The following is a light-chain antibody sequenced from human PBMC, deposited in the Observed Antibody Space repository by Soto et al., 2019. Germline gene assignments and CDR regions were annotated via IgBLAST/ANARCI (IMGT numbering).Light chain of an antibody. CDR2: DVS. J-gene: IGLJ1*01. V-gene: IGLV2-14*01. CDR3: SSYTSSSTPDV. CDR1: SSDVGGYNY. Sequence: QSALTQPASVSGSPGQSITISCTGTSSDVGGYNYVSWYQQHPGKAPKLMIYDVSNRPYGVSNRFSGSKSGNTASLTISGLQAEDEADYYCSSYTSSSTPDVFGTGTKLTVL.